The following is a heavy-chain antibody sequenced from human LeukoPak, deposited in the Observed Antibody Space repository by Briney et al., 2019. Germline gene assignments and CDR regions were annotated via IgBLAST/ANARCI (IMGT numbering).Heavy chain of an antibody. CDR1: GFTFSSYT. D-gene: IGHD3-3*01. V-gene: IGHV3-23*01. CDR3: AKGLWGYDFWSGYYDY. CDR2: ISGSGGST. J-gene: IGHJ4*02. Sequence: PGGSLRLSCAASGFTFSSYTITWVRQAPGKGLEWVSAISGSGGSTYYADSVKGRFTISRDNSKNMLYLQMNSLRAEDTAVYYCAKGLWGYDFWSGYYDYWGQGTLVTVSS.